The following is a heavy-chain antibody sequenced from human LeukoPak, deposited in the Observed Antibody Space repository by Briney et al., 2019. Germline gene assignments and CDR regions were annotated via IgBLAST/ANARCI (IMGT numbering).Heavy chain of an antibody. CDR2: ISGSGGST. CDR1: GFTFSSYA. CDR3: AKYFERWLQLSFFDY. Sequence: SGGSLRLSCAASGFTFSSYAMSWVRQAPGEGLEWVSAISGSGGSTYYADSVKGRSTISRDNSKNTLYLQMNSLRAEDTAVYYCAKYFERWLQLSFFDYWGQGTLVTVSS. D-gene: IGHD5-24*01. J-gene: IGHJ4*02. V-gene: IGHV3-23*01.